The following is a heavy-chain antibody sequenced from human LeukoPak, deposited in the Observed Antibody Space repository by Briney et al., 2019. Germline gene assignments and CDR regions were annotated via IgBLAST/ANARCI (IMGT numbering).Heavy chain of an antibody. CDR3: AKDSDTGYYYYYMDV. CDR1: GFTFSSYG. Sequence: GSLRLSCAASGFTFSSYGMHWVRQAPGKGLEWVAVIWYDGSNKYYADSVKGRFTISRDNSKNTLYLQMNSLRAEDTAVYYCAKDSDTGYYYYYMDVWGKGTTVTVSS. J-gene: IGHJ6*03. V-gene: IGHV3-33*06. D-gene: IGHD5-18*01. CDR2: IWYDGSNK.